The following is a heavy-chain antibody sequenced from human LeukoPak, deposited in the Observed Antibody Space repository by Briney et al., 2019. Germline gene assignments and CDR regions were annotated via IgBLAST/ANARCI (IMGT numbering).Heavy chain of an antibody. CDR1: GFTFSNYW. Sequence: PGGSLRLSCAASGFTFSNYWMHWVRQTPGKGLVWVSRINNDGSTTSYADSVKGRFTISRDNAKNSLYLQMNSLRAEDTAVYYCARVGDYGSGFDFWGQGTLVTVSS. CDR3: ARVGDYGSGFDF. CDR2: INNDGSTT. V-gene: IGHV3-74*01. J-gene: IGHJ4*02. D-gene: IGHD3-10*01.